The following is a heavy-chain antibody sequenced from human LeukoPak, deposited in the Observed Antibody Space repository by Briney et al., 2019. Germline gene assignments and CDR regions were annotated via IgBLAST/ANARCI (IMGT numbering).Heavy chain of an antibody. J-gene: IGHJ4*02. Sequence: PGGSLRLSCAASGFTFDDYGMSWVRQAPGKGLEWVSGINWNGGSTGYADSVKGRFTISRDNAKNSLYLQMNSLRAEDTALYYCARGGYYGSGSSGGDYWGQGTLVTVSS. CDR1: GFTFDDYG. D-gene: IGHD3-10*01. CDR3: ARGGYYGSGSSGGDY. V-gene: IGHV3-20*04. CDR2: INWNGGST.